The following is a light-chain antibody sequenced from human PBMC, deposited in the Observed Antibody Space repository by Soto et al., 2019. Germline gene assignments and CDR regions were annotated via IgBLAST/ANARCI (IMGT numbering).Light chain of an antibody. Sequence: QSVLTQPASVSGSPGQSITVSCTGTSSDVGGYNSVSWYQQHPGKPPKLIIYEVSNRPSGVSDRFSGSKSGNTASLTISGLQAEAESDYHCSSYTSTSSYVCAPGTKVTV. CDR1: SSDVGGYNS. CDR2: EVS. V-gene: IGLV2-14*03. CDR3: SSYTSTSSYV. J-gene: IGLJ1*01.